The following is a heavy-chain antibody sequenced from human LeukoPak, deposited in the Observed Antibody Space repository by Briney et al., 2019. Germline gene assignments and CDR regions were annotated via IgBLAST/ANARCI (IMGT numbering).Heavy chain of an antibody. Sequence: GGSLRLSCPTSGFTFGDYAMSWVRQAPGKGLEWVGFIQAKAYGGATKYAASVNGRFSISRDDSQSIANLQMNDLKTEDMAVYYCTRAPHPRCSSSGCYLDYWGQGTLVTVSS. D-gene: IGHD2-2*01. CDR1: GFTFGDYA. CDR2: IQAKAYGGAT. CDR3: TRAPHPRCSSSGCYLDY. J-gene: IGHJ4*02. V-gene: IGHV3-49*04.